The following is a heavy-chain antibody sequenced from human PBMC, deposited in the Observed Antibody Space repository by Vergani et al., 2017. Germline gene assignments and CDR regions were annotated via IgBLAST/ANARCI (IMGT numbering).Heavy chain of an antibody. D-gene: IGHD4-23*01. CDR3: TKGAGSSTVEKGGFDY. CDR1: GFTFSSYG. J-gene: IGHJ4*02. Sequence: QVQLVESGGGVVQPGRSLRLSCAASGFTFSSYGMHWVRQAPGKGLEWVAVIWYDGSNKYYADSVKGRFTISRDNSKNSLYLQMNSLRVEDMALYYCTKGAGSSTVEKGGFDYWGQGTLVTVSS. CDR2: IWYDGSNK. V-gene: IGHV3-33*06.